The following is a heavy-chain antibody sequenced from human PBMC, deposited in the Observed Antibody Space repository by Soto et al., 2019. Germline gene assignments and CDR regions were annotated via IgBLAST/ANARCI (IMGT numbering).Heavy chain of an antibody. J-gene: IGHJ6*03. CDR3: TRRETSTAYYYYMDV. CDR2: IRSKANSYAT. CDR1: GFTSSGSA. Sequence: PGGSLRLSCAASGFTSSGSAMHWVRQASGKGLEWVGRIRSKANSYATAYAASVKGRFTISRDDSKNTAYLQMNSLKTEDTAVYYCTRRETSTAYYYYMDVWGKGTTVTVSS. D-gene: IGHD1-26*01. V-gene: IGHV3-73*01.